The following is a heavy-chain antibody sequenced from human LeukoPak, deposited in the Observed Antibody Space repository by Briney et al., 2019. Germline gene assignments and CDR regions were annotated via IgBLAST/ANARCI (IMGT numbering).Heavy chain of an antibody. V-gene: IGHV1-69*13. J-gene: IGHJ4*02. D-gene: IGHD6-19*01. CDR2: IIPMFGIA. Sequence: SVKVSCKASGYPFTDYYIHWVRQAPGQGLEWMGGIIPMFGIANYAQKFQGRVTITADESTSTAYMELSSLRSEDTAVYYCARDRPYTGGWRGFDYWGQGTLVTVSS. CDR3: ARDRPYTGGWRGFDY. CDR1: GYPFTDYY.